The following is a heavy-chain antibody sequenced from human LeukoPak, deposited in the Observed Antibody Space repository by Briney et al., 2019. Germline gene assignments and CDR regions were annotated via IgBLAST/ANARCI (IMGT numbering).Heavy chain of an antibody. CDR1: GFTFSSYA. CDR3: ARAPNGYYYYMDV. D-gene: IGHD2-8*01. J-gene: IGHJ6*03. Sequence: GGSLRLSCAASGFTFSSYAMSWVRQAPGKGLEWVSAISGSGGSTYYADSVKGRFTISRDNAKNSLYLQMNSLRAEDTAFYYCARAPNGYYYYMDVWGIGTTVTVSS. CDR2: ISGSGGST. V-gene: IGHV3-23*01.